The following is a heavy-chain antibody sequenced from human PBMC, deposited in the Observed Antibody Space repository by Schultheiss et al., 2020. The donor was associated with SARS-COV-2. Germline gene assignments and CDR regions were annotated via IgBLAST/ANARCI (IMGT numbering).Heavy chain of an antibody. J-gene: IGHJ4*02. V-gene: IGHV1-2*02. D-gene: IGHD2-2*01. CDR1: GYSFTGYF. Sequence: GESLKISCKASGYSFTGYFLSWVRQAPGQGLEWMGWINPNSGDTNSAEKFQGRVIMTRNTSITTAYMELNSLRPDDTAVYYCAIPGAYAGTYFDYWGQGTLVTVSS. CDR3: AIPGAYAGTYFDY. CDR2: INPNSGDT.